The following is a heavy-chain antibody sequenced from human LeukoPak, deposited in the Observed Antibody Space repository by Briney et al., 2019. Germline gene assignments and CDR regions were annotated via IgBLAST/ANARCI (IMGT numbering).Heavy chain of an antibody. J-gene: IGHJ4*02. CDR1: GFTFSSYT. D-gene: IGHD5/OR15-5a*01. Sequence: GGSLRLSCAASGFTFSSYTMNWVRQAPGKWLEWVSIIRSGSSYIQYADSVTGRFTITRDNAKNSLYLQMNSLRAEDTAVYYCARQKYLRGPDVEYFDYWGQGTLVTVSS. CDR2: IRSGSSYI. CDR3: ARQKYLRGPDVEYFDY. V-gene: IGHV3-21*01.